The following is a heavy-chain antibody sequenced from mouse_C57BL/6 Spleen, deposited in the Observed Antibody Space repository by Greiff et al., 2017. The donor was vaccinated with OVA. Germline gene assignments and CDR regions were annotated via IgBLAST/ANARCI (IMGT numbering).Heavy chain of an antibody. Sequence: EVQRVESGGGLVQPKGSLKLSCAASGFSFNTYAMNWVRQAPGKGLEWVARIRSKSNNYATYYADSVKDRFTISRDDSESMLYLQMNNLKTEDTAMYYCVRQEIYYGNYNWYFDVWGTGTTVTVSS. J-gene: IGHJ1*03. CDR2: IRSKSNNYAT. V-gene: IGHV10-1*01. D-gene: IGHD2-1*01. CDR3: VRQEIYYGNYNWYFDV. CDR1: GFSFNTYA.